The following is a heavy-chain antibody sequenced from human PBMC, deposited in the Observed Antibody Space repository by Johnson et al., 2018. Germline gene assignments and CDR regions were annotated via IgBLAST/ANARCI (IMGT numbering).Heavy chain of an antibody. CDR3: AKDRSVRYSSRWSDAFDI. CDR2: ISYDGRNN. D-gene: IGHD6-13*01. J-gene: IGHJ3*02. CDR1: GFTFSSYG. Sequence: QVQLVQSGGGVVQPGRSLRLSCAASGFTFSSYGMHWVRQAPGKGLEWVAVISYDGRNNNYADSVKGRFAISRDNSKNTLYVQMDSLRAEDTAVYYCAKDRSVRYSSRWSDAFDIWGPGTMVTVSS. V-gene: IGHV3-30*18.